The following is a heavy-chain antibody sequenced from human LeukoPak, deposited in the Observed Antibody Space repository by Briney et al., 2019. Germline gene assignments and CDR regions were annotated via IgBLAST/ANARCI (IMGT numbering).Heavy chain of an antibody. CDR1: GFTFSSYS. CDR2: ISSSSSYI. CDR3: ARDPPYYYDSSGSDDY. D-gene: IGHD3-22*01. Sequence: PGGSLRLSCAASGFTFSSYSMNWVRQAPGKGLEWVSSISSSSSYIYYADSVKGRFTISRDNAKNSLYLQMNSLRAEDTAVYYCARDPPYYYDSSGSDDYWGQGTLVTVSS. J-gene: IGHJ4*02. V-gene: IGHV3-21*01.